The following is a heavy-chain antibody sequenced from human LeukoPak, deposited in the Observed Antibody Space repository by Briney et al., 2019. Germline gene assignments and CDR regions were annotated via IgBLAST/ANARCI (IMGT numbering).Heavy chain of an antibody. CDR1: GFTFSSYA. Sequence: GGSLRLSCAASGFTFSSYAMHWVRQAPGKGLEWVAVISYDGSNKYYADSVKGRFTISRDNSKNTLYLQMSSLIAEDTAVYYCARAGSGRSPDWFDPWGQGTLVTVSS. CDR2: ISYDGSNK. CDR3: ARAGSGRSPDWFDP. D-gene: IGHD1-26*01. V-gene: IGHV3-30*04. J-gene: IGHJ5*02.